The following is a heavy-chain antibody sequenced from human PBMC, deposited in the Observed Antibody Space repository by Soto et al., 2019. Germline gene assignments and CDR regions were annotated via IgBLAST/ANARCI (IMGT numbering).Heavy chain of an antibody. CDR2: INTDGTTT. Sequence: EVQMVESGGGLVQPGESLRLSCAASGFTFSNYWLHWVRQAPGKGLVWVSNINTDGTTTTYADSVKGRFTISRDNAKNTLYLQMNSLRAEDTAVYYCAGAILSWGQGTPVTVSS. D-gene: IGHD3-3*02. CDR3: AGAILS. V-gene: IGHV3-74*01. CDR1: GFTFSNYW. J-gene: IGHJ1*01.